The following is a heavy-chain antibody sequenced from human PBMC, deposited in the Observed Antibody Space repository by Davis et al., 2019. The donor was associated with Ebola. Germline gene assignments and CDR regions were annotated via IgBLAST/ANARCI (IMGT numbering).Heavy chain of an antibody. V-gene: IGHV3-23*01. CDR2: SETGDTHFHA. Sequence: GESLKISCEVSGLVSSDHVMYWVRRAPGKGLEWISASETGDTHFHANYAESVTGRFTFVRDNSKNTVFLQMNSLRVEDTAVYYCAKIGVRQSGDYWGQGTLVTVSS. J-gene: IGHJ4*02. CDR1: GLVSSDHV. CDR3: AKIGVRQSGDY. D-gene: IGHD3-10*01.